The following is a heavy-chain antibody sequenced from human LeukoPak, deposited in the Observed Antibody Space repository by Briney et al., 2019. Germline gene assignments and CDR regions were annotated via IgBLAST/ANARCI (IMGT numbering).Heavy chain of an antibody. CDR3: ARDQTGDYYDSSGYYSWFDP. J-gene: IGHJ5*02. D-gene: IGHD3-22*01. Sequence: SQTLSLTCTVSGGSISSGDYYWSWIRQPPGKGLEWFGYIYYSGTTYYNPSLKSRVTISVDMSKNQFSLKLSSVTAADTAVYYCARDQTGDYYDSSGYYSWFDPWGQGTLVTVSS. CDR1: GGSISSGDYY. CDR2: IYYSGTT. V-gene: IGHV4-30-4*01.